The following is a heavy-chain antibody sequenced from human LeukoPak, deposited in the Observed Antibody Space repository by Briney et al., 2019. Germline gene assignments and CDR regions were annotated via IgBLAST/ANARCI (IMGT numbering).Heavy chain of an antibody. CDR2: ISSSGGTI. D-gene: IGHD4-23*01. J-gene: IGHJ4*02. CDR3: ARVPRWYVIDY. V-gene: IGHV3-48*03. CDR1: GFTFSSYE. Sequence: GGSLRLSCAASGFTFSSYEMKWVRQAPGKGLEWVSYISSSGGTIYYADSVKGRSTISRDNAKNSLYLQMNSLRAEDTAVYYCARVPRWYVIDYWGQGTLVTVSS.